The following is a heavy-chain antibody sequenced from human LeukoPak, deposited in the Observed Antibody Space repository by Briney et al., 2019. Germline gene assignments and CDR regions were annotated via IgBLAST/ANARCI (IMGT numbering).Heavy chain of an antibody. Sequence: GGSLRLSCAASGFTFSTHVMNWFRQAPGKGLEWVSTISVGAEYIFYADSVKGRFTISRDDSNNALYLQMHSLRAEDTALYYCASGPPFLKYFEYWGQGTLVTVSS. J-gene: IGHJ4*02. CDR3: ASGPPFLKYFEY. D-gene: IGHD3-3*01. CDR2: ISVGAEYI. V-gene: IGHV3-23*01. CDR1: GFTFSTHV.